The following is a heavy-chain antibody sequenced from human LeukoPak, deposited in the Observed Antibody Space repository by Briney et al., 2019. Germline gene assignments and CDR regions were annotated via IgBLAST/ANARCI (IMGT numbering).Heavy chain of an antibody. Sequence: GGSLRLSCAASGFTFSSYAMHWVRQAPGKGLEWVAVISYDGSNKYYADSVKGRFTISRDNSKNTLYLQMNSLRAEDTAVYYCAKSGTRSSWSPRVKTYLDYWGQGTLVTVSS. CDR2: ISYDGSNK. D-gene: IGHD6-13*01. V-gene: IGHV3-30*04. CDR1: GFTFSSYA. CDR3: AKSGTRSSWSPRVKTYLDY. J-gene: IGHJ4*02.